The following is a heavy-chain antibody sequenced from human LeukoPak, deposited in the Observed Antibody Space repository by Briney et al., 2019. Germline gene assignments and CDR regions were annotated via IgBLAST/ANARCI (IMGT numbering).Heavy chain of an antibody. CDR1: GFTFSSYG. V-gene: IGHV3-30*03. Sequence: PSGRSLRLSCAASGFTFSSYGMHWVRQAPGKGLEWVAVISYDGSNKYYADSVKGRFTISRDNSKNTLHLQMNSLRAEDTAVYYCARAGALIWGTVLDYWGQGTLVTVSS. CDR2: ISYDGSNK. J-gene: IGHJ4*02. CDR3: ARAGALIWGTVLDY. D-gene: IGHD3-16*01.